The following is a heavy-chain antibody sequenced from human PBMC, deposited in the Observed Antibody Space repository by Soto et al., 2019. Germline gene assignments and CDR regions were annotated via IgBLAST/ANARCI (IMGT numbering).Heavy chain of an antibody. V-gene: IGHV1-46*01. CDR3: ARVPPEKYDSKPGMDV. Sequence: QVQLVQSGAEVKKPGASVKVSCKASGYTFTSYYMHWVRQAPGQGLEWMGIINPSGGSTSYAQKFQGRVTMTRDTSTSTVYMELSSLRSEDTAVYYGARVPPEKYDSKPGMDVWGQGTTVTVSS. CDR2: INPSGGST. J-gene: IGHJ6*02. CDR1: GYTFTSYY. D-gene: IGHD3-3*01.